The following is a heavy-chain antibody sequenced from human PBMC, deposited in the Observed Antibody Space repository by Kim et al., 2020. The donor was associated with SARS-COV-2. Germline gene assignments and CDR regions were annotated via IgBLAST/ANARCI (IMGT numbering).Heavy chain of an antibody. Sequence: GGSLRLSCAASGFSFNTYAMNWVRQAPGRGLDWISYISSSSKTIKYADSVKGRFTISRDNAKNSLYLQMRSLRDEDTAVDYCARDLGAVRGDYCFDYWGQGTLVTVSS. D-gene: IGHD3-16*01. CDR1: GFSFNTYA. CDR3: ARDLGAVRGDYCFDY. CDR2: ISSSSKTI. J-gene: IGHJ4*02. V-gene: IGHV3-48*02.